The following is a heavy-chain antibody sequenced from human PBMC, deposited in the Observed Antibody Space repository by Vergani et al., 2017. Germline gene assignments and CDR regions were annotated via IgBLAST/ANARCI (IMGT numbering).Heavy chain of an antibody. D-gene: IGHD3-9*01. Sequence: QVQLVQSGAEVKKPGSSVKVSCKASGGTFSSYAISWVRQAPGQGLEWMGRIIPILGTANYAQKFQGRVTITADESTSTAYMELSSLRSEDTAVYYCARERVLRYFDWGNAFDIWGQGTMVTVSS. CDR2: IIPILGTA. J-gene: IGHJ3*02. CDR1: GGTFSSYA. CDR3: ARERVLRYFDWGNAFDI. V-gene: IGHV1-69*11.